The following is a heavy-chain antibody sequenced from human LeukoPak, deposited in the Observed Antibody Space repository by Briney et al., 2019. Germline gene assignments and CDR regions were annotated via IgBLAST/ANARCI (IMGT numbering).Heavy chain of an antibody. CDR2: ISSSSSII. CDR1: GFSFSSYS. J-gene: IGHJ4*02. CDR3: SSGLYYDILTGYTPGYFDY. V-gene: IGHV3-48*01. D-gene: IGHD3-9*01. Sequence: PGGSLRLSCAASGFSFSSYSMIWVRQAPGKGLEWVSYISSSSSIIYYADSVKGRFTISRDNAKNSLYLQMNSLRAEDTAVYYCSSGLYYDILTGYTPGYFDYWGQGTLVTVSS.